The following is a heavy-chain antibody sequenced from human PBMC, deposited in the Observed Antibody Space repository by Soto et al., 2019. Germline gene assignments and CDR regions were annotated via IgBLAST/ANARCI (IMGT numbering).Heavy chain of an antibody. CDR3: SKSGDRWYGGAFDI. V-gene: IGHV3-74*01. Sequence: GGSLRLSCAASGFTFSSYWMHWVRQAPGKGLVWVSRINSDGSSTSYADSVKGRFTISRDNAKNTLYLQMNSLRAEDTAVYYCSKSGDRWYGGAFDIWGQGTMVTVSS. CDR2: INSDGSST. J-gene: IGHJ3*02. D-gene: IGHD6-13*01. CDR1: GFTFSSYW.